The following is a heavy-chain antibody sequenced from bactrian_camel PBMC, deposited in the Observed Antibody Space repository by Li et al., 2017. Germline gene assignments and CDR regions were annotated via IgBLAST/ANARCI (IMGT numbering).Heavy chain of an antibody. CDR1: GYPYNSPC. V-gene: IGHV3S1*01. CDR2: IDTDAHT. Sequence: VQLVESGGGSVQAGGSLLLTCVGSGYPYNSPCMAWFRQAPGKEREGVAAIDTDAHTTYADSVKGRFTISKDNAEITLYLEMNSLKAEDTAMYFCAGRDWGTVGSWSDFNFWGQGTQVTVS. CDR3: AGRDWGTVGSWSDFNF. J-gene: IGHJ4*01. D-gene: IGHD5*01.